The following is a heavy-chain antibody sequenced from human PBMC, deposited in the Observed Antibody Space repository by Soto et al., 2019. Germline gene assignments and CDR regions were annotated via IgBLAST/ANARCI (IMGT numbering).Heavy chain of an antibody. J-gene: IGHJ5*02. CDR1: GGSFSGYY. D-gene: IGHD2-15*01. Sequence: QVQLQQWGAGLLKPSETLSLTCAVYGGSFSGYYWSWIRQPPGKGLEWIGEINHSGSTNYNPSLKSRVTISVDTSKNQFSLKLSSVTAADTAVYYCARAMRGYCSGGSCYSGRVGRNWFDPWGQGTLVTVSS. CDR3: ARAMRGYCSGGSCYSGRVGRNWFDP. V-gene: IGHV4-34*01. CDR2: INHSGST.